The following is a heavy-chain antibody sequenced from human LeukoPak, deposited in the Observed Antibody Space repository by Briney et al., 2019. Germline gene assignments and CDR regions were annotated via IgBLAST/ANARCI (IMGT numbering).Heavy chain of an antibody. V-gene: IGHV1-46*01. Sequence: ASVKVSCKASGYTFTSYYMHWVRQAPGQGLEWMGVINPRGGSTSYAQKFQGRVTMTRDTSTSTVYMDLSSLRSEDTAVYYCARSSSAYYFDYWGQGTLVPVSS. CDR3: ARSSSAYYFDY. CDR1: GYTFTSYY. J-gene: IGHJ4*02. D-gene: IGHD6-13*01. CDR2: INPRGGST.